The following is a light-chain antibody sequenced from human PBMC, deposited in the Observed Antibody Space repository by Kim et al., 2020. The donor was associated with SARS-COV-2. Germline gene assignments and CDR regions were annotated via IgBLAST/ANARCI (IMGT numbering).Light chain of an antibody. CDR3: QHALT. CDR1: QSVSSN. Sequence: EIVMTQSPATLSVSPGKRATLSCRASQSVSSNVAWYQQKPGQAPRLLIYGASTRATGIPARYSGSGSGTEFTLTISSLQSEDFAVYYCQHALTSGGGTKVDIK. J-gene: IGKJ4*01. V-gene: IGKV3-15*01. CDR2: GAS.